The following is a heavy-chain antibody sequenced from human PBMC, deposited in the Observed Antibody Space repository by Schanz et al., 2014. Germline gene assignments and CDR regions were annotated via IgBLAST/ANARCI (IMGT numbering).Heavy chain of an antibody. J-gene: IGHJ1*01. D-gene: IGHD3-10*01. CDR1: GFTLSSYG. CDR2: ISSSSSYI. CDR3: ASGVHVSSLQKGLQF. V-gene: IGHV3-21*01. Sequence: VQLVESGGGVVQPGRSLRLSCAAYGFTLSSYGMHWVRQAPGKGLEWVSSISSSSSYIYYADSVKGRFTISRDNAKNSVSLQMRRLRVEDTAVYYCASGVHVSSLQKGLQFWGRGTLVIVSS.